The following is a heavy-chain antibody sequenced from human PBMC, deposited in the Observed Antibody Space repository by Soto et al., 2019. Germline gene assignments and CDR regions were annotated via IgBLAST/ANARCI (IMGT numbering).Heavy chain of an antibody. Sequence: ASVKVSCKASGFRFSDYGFNWLRQAPGQGLEWMGWISAFNGNTEPAQGLQDRVTMTTDSSTTTAHMDLTNLTTDDTAIYYCARSYYLADAFDVWGHGTMVTVSS. J-gene: IGHJ3*01. CDR1: GFRFSDYG. V-gene: IGHV1-18*01. D-gene: IGHD3-16*01. CDR3: ARSYYLADAFDV. CDR2: ISAFNGNT.